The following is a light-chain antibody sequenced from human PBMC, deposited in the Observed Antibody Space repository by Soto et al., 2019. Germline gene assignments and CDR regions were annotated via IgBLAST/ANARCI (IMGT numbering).Light chain of an antibody. J-gene: IGKJ1*01. V-gene: IGKV1-5*01. CDR1: HNINNY. Sequence: DIQMTQSPSSLSASVGDRVTITCRASHNINNYLSWYQQKPGKAPKLLIYGASSLQSGVPSRFSGNGSGTEFTLTISGLQPDDFASYYCQQYNSYSGMFGQGTKVDIK. CDR2: GAS. CDR3: QQYNSYSGM.